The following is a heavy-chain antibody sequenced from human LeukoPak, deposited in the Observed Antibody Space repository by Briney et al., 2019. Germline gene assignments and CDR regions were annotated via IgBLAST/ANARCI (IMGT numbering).Heavy chain of an antibody. V-gene: IGHV4-39*07. CDR1: GGSISGSSYY. CDR3: ARVDVDTAMVDY. CDR2: IYYSGST. D-gene: IGHD5-18*01. J-gene: IGHJ4*02. Sequence: PSETLSLTCTVSGGSISGSSYYWGWIRQPPGKGLEWIGSIYYSGSTYYNPSLKSRVTISVDTSKNQFSLKLSSVTAADTAVYYGARVDVDTAMVDYWGQGTLVTVSS.